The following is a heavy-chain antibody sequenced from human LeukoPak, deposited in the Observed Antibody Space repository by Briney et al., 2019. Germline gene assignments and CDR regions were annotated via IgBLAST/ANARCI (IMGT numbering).Heavy chain of an antibody. J-gene: IGHJ5*02. V-gene: IGHV3-7*01. D-gene: IGHD2-15*01. CDR2: IKEDGREK. Sequence: PGGSLRLSRAASVFAFSSNWMSWVRHAPGKGLEWVANIKEDGREKYYVDSVKGRFTISRDNAKNTLYLQMNNLRVEDTAVYYCASYRIGYCSGDTCYADWFDPWGQGTLVTVSS. CDR3: ASYRIGYCSGDTCYADWFDP. CDR1: VFAFSSNW.